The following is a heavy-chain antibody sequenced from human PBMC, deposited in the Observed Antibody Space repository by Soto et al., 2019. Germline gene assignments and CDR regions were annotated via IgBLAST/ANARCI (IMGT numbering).Heavy chain of an antibody. Sequence: SVKVSFKASGDSFGSYAGSWLRQAPGQGLEWMGAIIPVFGTTNYTQKFQGRVTITADDSTTTAYMELSSLRSDDTAGYYCAREPFGRFDPWGQGTLVTVSS. CDR1: GDSFGSYA. CDR2: IIPVFGTT. J-gene: IGHJ5*02. D-gene: IGHD3-10*01. CDR3: AREPFGRFDP. V-gene: IGHV1-69*13.